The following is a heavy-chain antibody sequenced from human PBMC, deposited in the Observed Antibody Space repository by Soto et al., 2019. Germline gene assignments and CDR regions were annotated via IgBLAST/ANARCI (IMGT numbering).Heavy chain of an antibody. CDR3: ARGGGRGYNELDP. CDR2: INPNSGGT. V-gene: IGHV1-2*02. Sequence: ASVKVSCKASGYTFTAYYMHWVRQAPGQGLEWMGWINPNSGGTYHAQNFQGRVTMTRDTSTTAAYMELASLRSDDTAVYYCARGGGRGYNELDPWGHGTLVTVSS. J-gene: IGHJ5*02. CDR1: GYTFTAYY. D-gene: IGHD5-12*01.